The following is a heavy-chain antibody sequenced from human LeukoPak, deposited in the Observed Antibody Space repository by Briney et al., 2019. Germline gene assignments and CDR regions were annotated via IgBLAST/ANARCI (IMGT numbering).Heavy chain of an antibody. D-gene: IGHD3-10*01. J-gene: IGHJ4*02. CDR3: ASQKMDNYNGSGSQPGFDY. V-gene: IGHV1-46*01. CDR2: INPSGGST. Sequence: GASVKVSCKASGYTFTSYYMHWVRQAPGQGLEWMGIINPSGGSTSYAQKFQGRVTMTRDTSTSTVYMELSSLRSEDTAVYYCASQKMDNYNGSGSQPGFDYWGQGTLVTASS. CDR1: GYTFTSYY.